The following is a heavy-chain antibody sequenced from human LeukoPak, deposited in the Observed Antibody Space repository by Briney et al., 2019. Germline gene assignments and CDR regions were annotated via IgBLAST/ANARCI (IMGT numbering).Heavy chain of an antibody. CDR3: AREAASSGKQFDI. J-gene: IGHJ3*02. CDR2: MNPNSGNT. Sequence: ASVKVSCKASGYTFTSYDINWVRQATGQGLEWMGWMNPNSGNTGYAQKFQGRVTMTRDMSTSTVYMELSSLRSEDTAVYYCAREAASSGKQFDIWGQGTMVTVSS. V-gene: IGHV1-8*02. CDR1: GYTFTSYD. D-gene: IGHD3-22*01.